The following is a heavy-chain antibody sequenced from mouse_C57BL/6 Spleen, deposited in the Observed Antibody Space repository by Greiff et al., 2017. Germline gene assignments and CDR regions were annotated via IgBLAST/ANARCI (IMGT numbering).Heavy chain of an antibody. CDR1: GYTFTSYW. CDR3: ARSGGYDAMDY. V-gene: IGHV1-64*01. J-gene: IGHJ4*01. D-gene: IGHD3-1*01. Sequence: QVQLQQPGAELVKPGASVKLSCKASGYTFTSYWMHWVKQRPGQGLEWIGMIHPNSGSTNYNEKFKSKATLTVDKSSSTAYMQLSSLTSEDSAVYYCARSGGYDAMDYWGQGTSVTVSS. CDR2: IHPNSGST.